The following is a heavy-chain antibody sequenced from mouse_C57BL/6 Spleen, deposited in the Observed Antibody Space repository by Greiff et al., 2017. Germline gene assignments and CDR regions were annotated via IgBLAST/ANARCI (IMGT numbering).Heavy chain of an antibody. CDR3: ASITTVPFDY. V-gene: IGHV1-82*01. J-gene: IGHJ2*01. CDR2: IYPGDGDT. D-gene: IGHD1-1*01. Sequence: VQLQESGPELVKPGASVKISCKASGYAFSSSWMNWVKQRPGKGLEWIGRIYPGDGDTNYHGNVKGKATLTADKSSSTAYMQLSSLPSEDSAVYFCASITTVPFDYWGQGTTLTVSS. CDR1: GYAFSSSW.